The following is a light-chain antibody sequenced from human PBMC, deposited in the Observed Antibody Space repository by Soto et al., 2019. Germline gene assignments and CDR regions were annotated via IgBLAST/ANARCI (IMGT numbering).Light chain of an antibody. V-gene: IGLV2-14*03. Sequence: QSALTQPASVSGSPGQSITISCTGTSSDVGAYNYVSWYQQHPGKAPKVVIYAVSDRPSGVSNRFSGSKSGNTASLIISGLQAEDEADYYCSSYTSGSTYVFGTGTKVT. CDR2: AVS. CDR3: SSYTSGSTYV. CDR1: SSDVGAYNY. J-gene: IGLJ1*01.